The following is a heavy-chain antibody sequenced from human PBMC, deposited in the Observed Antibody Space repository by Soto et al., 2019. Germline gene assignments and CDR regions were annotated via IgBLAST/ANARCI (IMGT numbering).Heavy chain of an antibody. CDR1: GYTFTSYG. D-gene: IGHD4-17*01. J-gene: IGHJ3*02. Sequence: QVQLVQSGAEVKKPGASVKVSCKASGYTFTSYGISWVRQAPGQGLEWMGWISAYNGNTNYAQKLQGRVTMTTDTTTSTAYMELRSPRSDHTAVYYCARQGGFDYGDYVGAFAIWGQGTMVTVSS. CDR2: ISAYNGNT. CDR3: ARQGGFDYGDYVGAFAI. V-gene: IGHV1-18*01.